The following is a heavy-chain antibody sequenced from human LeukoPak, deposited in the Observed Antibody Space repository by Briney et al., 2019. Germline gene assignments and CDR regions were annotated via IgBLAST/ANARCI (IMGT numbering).Heavy chain of an antibody. V-gene: IGHV5-51*01. CDR3: ARLNVDTAMVNNYYYMDV. D-gene: IGHD5-18*01. J-gene: IGHJ6*03. Sequence: GESLKISCKGSGYSFTSYWTGWVRQMPGKGLEWMGIIYPGDSDTRYSPSFQGQVTISADKSISTAYLQWSSLKASDTAMYYCARLNVDTAMVNNYYYMDVWGKGTTVTVSS. CDR2: IYPGDSDT. CDR1: GYSFTSYW.